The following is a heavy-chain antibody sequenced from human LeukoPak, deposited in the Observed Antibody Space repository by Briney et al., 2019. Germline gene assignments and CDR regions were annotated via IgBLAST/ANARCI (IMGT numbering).Heavy chain of an antibody. D-gene: IGHD7-27*01. V-gene: IGHV3-7*01. J-gene: IGHJ4*02. Sequence: GGSLRLSCVASGFTFSSYWMTWVRQAPGKGLEWVANIKTDGSLTYYVDSVKGRFTISRDNAKNSLYLQMNSLRAEDTAVYYCARDLNWETYWGQGTLVTVSS. CDR2: IKTDGSLT. CDR1: GFTFSSYW. CDR3: ARDLNWETY.